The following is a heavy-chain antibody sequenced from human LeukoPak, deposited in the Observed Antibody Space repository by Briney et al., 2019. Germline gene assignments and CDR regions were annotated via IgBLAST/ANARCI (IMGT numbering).Heavy chain of an antibody. Sequence: GGSLRLSCAASRFTFSSYTMNWVRQAPGKGLEWVSVISGGGGITNYADSVKGRFTISRDNSNNTLSLQMNSLRVEDTAVYYCAKGGSTVTTEDVVDYWGQGTLVTVSS. CDR3: AKGGSTVTTEDVVDY. CDR1: RFTFSSYT. J-gene: IGHJ4*02. V-gene: IGHV3-23*01. D-gene: IGHD4-17*01. CDR2: ISGGGGIT.